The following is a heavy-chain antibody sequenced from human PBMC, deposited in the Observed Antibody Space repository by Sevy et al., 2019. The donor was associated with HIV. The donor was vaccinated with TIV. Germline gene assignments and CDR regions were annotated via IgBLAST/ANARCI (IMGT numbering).Heavy chain of an antibody. V-gene: IGHV3-33*01. D-gene: IGHD4-17*01. CDR2: IWFDGSNT. CDR1: GFTFSSYG. J-gene: IGHJ4*02. CDR3: ARDLEFYDNGDYGPAFMPDY. Sequence: GGSLRLSCAASGFTFSSYGMHWVRQAPGKGLEWVALIWFDGSNTYYADSVKGRFTISRDIAKNTLHLQMNSLGGDDTAVYYCARDLEFYDNGDYGPAFMPDYWGQGTLVTVSS.